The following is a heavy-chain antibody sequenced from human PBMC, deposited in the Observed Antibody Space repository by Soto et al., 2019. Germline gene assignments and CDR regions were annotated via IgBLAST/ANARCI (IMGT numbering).Heavy chain of an antibody. CDR1: GYTFSGYY. J-gene: IGHJ6*02. CDR2: INPNSGGT. V-gene: IGHV1-2*02. CDR3: ARSLTEGYCAITGCYTRPLYGMDV. Sequence: ASVKVSCKASGYTFSGYYIHWLRQAPGQGLEWMGWINPNSGGTNYAQKFQGRVTVTRDTPTSTAYMELSRLTSDDTAVYYCARSLTEGYCAITGCYTRPLYGMDVWGQGTTVTVSS. D-gene: IGHD2-2*02.